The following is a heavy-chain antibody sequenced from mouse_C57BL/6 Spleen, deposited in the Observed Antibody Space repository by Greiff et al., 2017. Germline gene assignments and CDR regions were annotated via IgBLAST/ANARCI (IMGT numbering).Heavy chain of an antibody. D-gene: IGHD4-1*01. CDR1: GYTFTSYW. Sequence: QVQLQQPGAELVRPGSSVKLSCKASGYTFTSYWMHWVKQRPIQGLEWIGNIDPSDSETHYNQKFKDKATLTVDKSSSTAYMQLSSLTSEDSAVYYCARDGAGTFGCAYWGQGTLVTVSA. CDR2: IDPSDSET. J-gene: IGHJ3*01. V-gene: IGHV1-52*01. CDR3: ARDGAGTFGCAY.